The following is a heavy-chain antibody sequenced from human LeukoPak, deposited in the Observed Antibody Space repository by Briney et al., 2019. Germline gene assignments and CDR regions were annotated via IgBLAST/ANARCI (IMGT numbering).Heavy chain of an antibody. V-gene: IGHV1-69*04. CDR3: ATLVVVAVNNWFDH. CDR1: GGTFSSYA. Sequence: SVKVSCKASGGTFSSYAISWVRQAPGQGLEWMGRIIPILGIANYAQKFQGRVTITADKSTSTAYMELSSLRSEDTAVYYCATLVVVAVNNWFDHWGQGTLVTVSS. D-gene: IGHD2-15*01. CDR2: IIPILGIA. J-gene: IGHJ5*02.